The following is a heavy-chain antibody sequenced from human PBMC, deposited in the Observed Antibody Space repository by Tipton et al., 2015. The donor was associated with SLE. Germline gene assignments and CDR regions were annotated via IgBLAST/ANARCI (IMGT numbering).Heavy chain of an antibody. D-gene: IGHD2-2*01. Sequence: QSGPEVKEPGSSVKVSCKASGGPFNSFAISWVRQAPGQGLEWMGGIIPIFDTANYAQNFQGRVTITADESTGTAYMELSSLRSEDTAVYYCARDGCSSTSCYHYYYGMDVWGQGTTVTVSS. CDR3: ARDGCSSTSCYHYYYGMDV. CDR2: IIPIFDTA. V-gene: IGHV1-69*01. CDR1: GGPFNSFA. J-gene: IGHJ6*02.